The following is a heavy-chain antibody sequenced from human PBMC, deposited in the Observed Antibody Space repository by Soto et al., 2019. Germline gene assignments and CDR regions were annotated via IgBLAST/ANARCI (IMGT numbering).Heavy chain of an antibody. V-gene: IGHV3-7*03. D-gene: IGHD5-12*01. CDR1: GFTFSSYW. Sequence: PGGSLRLSCAASGFTFSSYWMSWVRQAPGKGLEWVANIKQDGSEKYYVDSVKGRFTISRDNAKNSLYLQMNRLRAEDTAVYYCARDCFVATIFFQREIHYGPDVGGKGT. CDR3: ARDCFVATIFFQREIHYGPDV. J-gene: IGHJ6*04. CDR2: IKQDGSEK.